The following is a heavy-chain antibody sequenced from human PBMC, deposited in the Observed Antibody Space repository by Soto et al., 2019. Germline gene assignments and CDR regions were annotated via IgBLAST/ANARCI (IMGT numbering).Heavy chain of an antibody. CDR2: ISAYNGNT. V-gene: IGHV1-18*01. J-gene: IGHJ5*02. D-gene: IGHD3-3*01. CDR3: ARTLDFWSGYFTVRGFDP. CDR1: GYTFTSYG. Sequence: ASVKVSCKASGYTFTSYGSSSVRQAPGQGLEWMGWISAYNGNTNYAQKLQGRVTMTTDTSTSTAYMELRSLRSDDTAVYYFARTLDFWSGYFTVRGFDPWGQGTLXTVSS.